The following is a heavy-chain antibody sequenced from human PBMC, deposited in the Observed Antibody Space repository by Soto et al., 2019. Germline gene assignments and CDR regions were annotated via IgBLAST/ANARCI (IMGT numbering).Heavy chain of an antibody. Sequence: QVQLVESGGGVVQPGRSLRLSCAASGFTFSSYGMHWVRQAPGKGLEWVAVISYDGSNKYYADSVKGRFTISRDNSKNPLYLQMNSLRAEDTAVYYCAKDRVVVVVAAALDCWGQGTLVTVSS. CDR2: ISYDGSNK. CDR1: GFTFSSYG. CDR3: AKDRVVVVVAAALDC. D-gene: IGHD2-15*01. J-gene: IGHJ4*02. V-gene: IGHV3-30*18.